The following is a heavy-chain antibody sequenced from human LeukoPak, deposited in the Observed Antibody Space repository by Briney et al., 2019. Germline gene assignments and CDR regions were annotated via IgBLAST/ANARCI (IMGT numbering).Heavy chain of an antibody. CDR1: GYTFTGYY. J-gene: IGHJ6*03. D-gene: IGHD2-15*01. CDR2: INPNSGGQ. V-gene: IGHV1-2*02. Sequence: ASVKVSCKASGYTFTGYYMHWVRQAPGQGLEWMGWINPNSGGQNYAQKFQGRVTRTRDTSISTAYMELSRLRSDDTAVYYCARGLIGYCSGGSCYRRPTYYYYMDVWGKGTTVTVSS. CDR3: ARGLIGYCSGGSCYRRPTYYYYMDV.